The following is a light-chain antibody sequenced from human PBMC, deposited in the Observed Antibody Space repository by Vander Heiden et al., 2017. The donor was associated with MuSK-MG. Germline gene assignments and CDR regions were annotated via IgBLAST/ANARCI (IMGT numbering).Light chain of an antibody. CDR2: DAS. CDR1: QDISNY. V-gene: IGKV1-33*01. Sequence: DIQMTQSPSSLSASVGDRVTITCQASQDISNYLSWYQLKPGRAPQLLIYDASNLKTGVPSRFSGSGSGKDSTFTISSLQPEDIATYYCQHYENLPLTFGGGTKVEIK. J-gene: IGKJ4*01. CDR3: QHYENLPLT.